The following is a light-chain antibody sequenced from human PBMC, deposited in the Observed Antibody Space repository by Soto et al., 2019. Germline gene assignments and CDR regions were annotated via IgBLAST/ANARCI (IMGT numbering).Light chain of an antibody. CDR2: AAS. Sequence: DTQMTQSPSSVSASVGDRVTITCRASQGINNWLAWYQEKPGKAPKLLIYAASSLQSGVPSRLSGSGSGTEFTLTISSLQPEDFATYHCQQANSFPPTFGPGTKVDIK. J-gene: IGKJ3*01. CDR1: QGINNW. CDR3: QQANSFPPT. V-gene: IGKV1-12*01.